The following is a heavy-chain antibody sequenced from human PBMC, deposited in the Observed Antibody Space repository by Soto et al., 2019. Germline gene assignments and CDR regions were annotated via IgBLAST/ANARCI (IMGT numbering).Heavy chain of an antibody. Sequence: SQTLSLTCAISGDSDSSNSAAWNWIRQSPSRGLEWLGRTYYRSKWHNDYAVSVKSRITINPDTSKNQFSLQLNSVTPEDTAVYYCARDSPGSSGWLDAFDIWGQGTMVTVSS. V-gene: IGHV6-1*01. D-gene: IGHD6-19*01. CDR1: GDSDSSNSAA. CDR3: ARDSPGSSGWLDAFDI. CDR2: TYYRSKWHN. J-gene: IGHJ3*02.